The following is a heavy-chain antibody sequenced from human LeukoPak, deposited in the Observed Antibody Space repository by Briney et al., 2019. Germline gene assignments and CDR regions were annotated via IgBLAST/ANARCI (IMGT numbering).Heavy chain of an antibody. CDR1: GFTFTNYG. D-gene: IGHD6-6*01. CDR2: TWYDGSNK. Sequence: PGRSLRLSCAASGFTFTNYGMHWVRQAPGKGLEWVAVTWYDGSNKYYADSVKGRFTISRDNSKNTLYLQMNSLRAEDTAVYYCARDPPSAYTSSWFYFDYWGQGTLVTVSS. V-gene: IGHV3-33*01. CDR3: ARDPPSAYTSSWFYFDY. J-gene: IGHJ4*02.